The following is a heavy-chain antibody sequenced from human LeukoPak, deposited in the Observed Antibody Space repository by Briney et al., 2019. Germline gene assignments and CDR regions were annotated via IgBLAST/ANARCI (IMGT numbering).Heavy chain of an antibody. V-gene: IGHV1-8*01. CDR3: ARAGIHRSSSSVDY. CDR2: MNPNSGNT. CDR1: GYTFTSYD. D-gene: IGHD6-6*01. J-gene: IGHJ4*02. Sequence: GASVKVSCKASGYTFTSYDINWVRQATGQGLEWMGWMNPNSGNTGYAQKFQGRVTMTRNTSISTAYMEPSSLRSEDTAVYYCARAGIHRSSSSVDYWGQGTLVTVSS.